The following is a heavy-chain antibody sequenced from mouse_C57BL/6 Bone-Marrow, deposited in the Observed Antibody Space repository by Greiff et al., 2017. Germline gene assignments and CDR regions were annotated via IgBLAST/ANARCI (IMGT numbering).Heavy chain of an antibody. V-gene: IGHV1-50*01. CDR1: GYTFTSYW. D-gene: IGHD1-1*01. CDR3: AREGRLWYFDV. J-gene: IGHJ1*03. CDR2: IDPSDSYT. Sequence: VKQSCKASGYTFTSYWMQWVKQRPGQGLEWIGEIDPSDSYTNYNQKFKGKATLTVDTSSSTAYMLLSSLTSEESEVYYSAREGRLWYFDVWGTGTTVTVSS.